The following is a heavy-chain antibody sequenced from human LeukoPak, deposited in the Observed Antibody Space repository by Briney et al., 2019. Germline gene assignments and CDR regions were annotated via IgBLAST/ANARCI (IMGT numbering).Heavy chain of an antibody. CDR1: GFTFSRYW. CDR2: IKHDGSEN. V-gene: IGHV3-7*03. Sequence: PGRSLRLSCVATGFTFSRYWTTWVRQAPGKGLEWVANIKHDGSENNYVGSVTGRFTISRDKAKNSMYKQMNSLRAEDTAFYYCSRDLGLPNHWGQGTLVTVSS. D-gene: IGHD5-12*01. J-gene: IGHJ4*02. CDR3: SRDLGLPNH.